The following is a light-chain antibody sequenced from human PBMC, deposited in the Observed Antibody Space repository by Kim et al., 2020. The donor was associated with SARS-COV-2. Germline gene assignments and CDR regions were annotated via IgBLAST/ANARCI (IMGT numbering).Light chain of an antibody. V-gene: IGKV3-20*01. CDR2: GAS. CDR3: QQYYSSPAT. CDR1: QSIGSGY. Sequence: EIVLTQSPDTLSLSPGERATLSCRASQSIGSGYLAWYQQKPGQAPRLLIYGASSRATGIPDRFSGSESGTDSTLTISRLEPEDFAMYYCQQYYSSPATFGQGTKLEI. J-gene: IGKJ2*01.